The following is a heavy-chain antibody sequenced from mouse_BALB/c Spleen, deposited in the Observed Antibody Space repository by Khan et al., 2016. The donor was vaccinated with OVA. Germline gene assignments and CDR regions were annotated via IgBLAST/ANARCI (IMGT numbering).Heavy chain of an antibody. V-gene: IGHV5-9*02. Sequence: EVELVESGGDSVKPGGSLKLSCAASGFAFSSYDMSWVRQTPEKRLEWVAIINSRGSYTYYSDSVKGRFTISRDNARNTLYLQMSSLRSEDTASYYCTRHGGFNPYYAMDYWGQGTSVTVSS. J-gene: IGHJ4*01. CDR3: TRHGGFNPYYAMDY. CDR1: GFAFSSYD. CDR2: INSRGSYT.